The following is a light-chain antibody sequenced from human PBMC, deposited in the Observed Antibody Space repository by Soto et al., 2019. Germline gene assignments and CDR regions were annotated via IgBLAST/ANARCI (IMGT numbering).Light chain of an antibody. CDR3: AAWDDSLYV. CDR2: SNN. Sequence: QSVLTQSPSASGTPGQRVTISCSGSSSNIGSNIVNWYQQLPGTAPKLLIYSNNQRPSGVPDRFSGSKSGTSASLAISGLQSEDEADYYCAAWDDSLYVFRTGTKVTVL. J-gene: IGLJ1*01. V-gene: IGLV1-44*01. CDR1: SSNIGSNI.